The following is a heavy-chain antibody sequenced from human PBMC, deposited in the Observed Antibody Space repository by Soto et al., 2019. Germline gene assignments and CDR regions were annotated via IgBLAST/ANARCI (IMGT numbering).Heavy chain of an antibody. V-gene: IGHV3-48*01. CDR1: GFTFSSYS. D-gene: IGHD3-10*01. CDR2: ISSSSSTI. Sequence: GGSLRLSCAASGFTFSSYSMSWVRQAPGKGLEWVSYISSSSSTIYYADSVKGRFTISRDNAKNSLYLQMNSLRAEDTAVYYCARPDPREGSDAFDIWGQGTMVTVSS. J-gene: IGHJ3*02. CDR3: ARPDPREGSDAFDI.